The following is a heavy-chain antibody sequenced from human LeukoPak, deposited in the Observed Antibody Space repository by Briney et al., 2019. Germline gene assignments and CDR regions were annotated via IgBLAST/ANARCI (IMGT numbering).Heavy chain of an antibody. CDR2: INHSGST. CDR3: ASVSV. Sequence: SETLSLTCAVYSGSFSGYYWSWIRQPPGKGLEWIGEINHSGSTNYNPSLKSRVTISVDTSKNQFSLKLSSVTAADTAVYYCASVSVWGQGTTVTVSS. J-gene: IGHJ6*02. V-gene: IGHV4-34*01. CDR1: SGSFSGYY.